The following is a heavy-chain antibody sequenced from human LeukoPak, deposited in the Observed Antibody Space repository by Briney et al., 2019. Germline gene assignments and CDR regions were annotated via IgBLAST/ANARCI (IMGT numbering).Heavy chain of an antibody. V-gene: IGHV1-69*01. D-gene: IGHD1-1*01. CDR3: ASLTNEKNGVYFDY. CDR1: GGTFSSYA. Sequence: SVTVSCKASGGTFSSYAISWVRQAPGQGLEWMGGIIPIFGTANYAQKFQGRVTITADESTSTAYMELSSLRSEDTAVYYCASLTNEKNGVYFDYWGQGTLVTVSS. CDR2: IIPIFGTA. J-gene: IGHJ4*02.